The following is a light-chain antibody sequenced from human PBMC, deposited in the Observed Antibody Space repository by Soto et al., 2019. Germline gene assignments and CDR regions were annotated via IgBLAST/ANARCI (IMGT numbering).Light chain of an antibody. J-gene: IGKJ4*01. V-gene: IGKV1-39*01. CDR2: AAS. CDR3: QQSYTLSPLT. Sequence: DIQVTQSPSSLSASVGDRVIITCRTSQSISNYLNWYQHKPGKAPKVLISAASNLQSGVPSRFSGSGSGTVFTLTISSLQPEDFATYFCQQSYTLSPLTFGGGTKVDIK. CDR1: QSISNY.